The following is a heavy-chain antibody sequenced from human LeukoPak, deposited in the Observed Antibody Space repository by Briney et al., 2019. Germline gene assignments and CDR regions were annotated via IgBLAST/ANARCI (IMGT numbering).Heavy chain of an antibody. CDR2: MNPNSSNT. Sequence: ASVKVSCKASGYTFTSYGINWVRQATGQGLEWMGWMNPNSSNTGYAQKFQGRVTMTRDTSIGTAYMELSSLRSEDTAIYYCERVPPRTTNYAYWGQGTLVTVSS. V-gene: IGHV1-8*01. J-gene: IGHJ4*02. CDR3: ERVPPRTTNYAY. D-gene: IGHD1-14*01. CDR1: GYTFTSYG.